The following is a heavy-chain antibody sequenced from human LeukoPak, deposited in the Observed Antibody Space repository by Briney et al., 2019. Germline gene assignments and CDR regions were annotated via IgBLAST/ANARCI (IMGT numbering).Heavy chain of an antibody. V-gene: IGHV1-18*01. Sequence: GASVKVSCKASGYTFTSYGISWVRQAPGQGLEWMGWISAYNGNTNYAQKLQGRVTMTTDTSTSIAYMELRSLRSDDTAVYYCAPGGLQLWSRTDYFDYWGQGTLVTVSS. CDR3: APGGLQLWSRTDYFDY. CDR2: ISAYNGNT. D-gene: IGHD5-18*01. J-gene: IGHJ4*02. CDR1: GYTFTSYG.